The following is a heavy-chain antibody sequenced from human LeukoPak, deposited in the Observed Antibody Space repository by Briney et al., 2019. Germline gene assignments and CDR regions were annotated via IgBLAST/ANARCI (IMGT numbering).Heavy chain of an antibody. D-gene: IGHD5-12*01. Sequence: SETLSLTCSVSGGSMSGHYWSWLRQPPGKGLEWIGYIYYSGTTNYNPSLESRVTISVDTSKSQFSLKLSSLTAADSAVYYCAREYIGYDDFVSWFDPWGQGTLVTVSS. J-gene: IGHJ5*02. CDR3: AREYIGYDDFVSWFDP. CDR2: IYYSGTT. CDR1: GGSMSGHY. V-gene: IGHV4-59*11.